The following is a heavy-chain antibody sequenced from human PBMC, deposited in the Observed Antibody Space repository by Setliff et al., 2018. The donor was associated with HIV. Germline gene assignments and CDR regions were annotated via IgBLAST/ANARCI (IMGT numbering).Heavy chain of an antibody. CDR3: ARHDGTYCGGDCYLLGYFDL. V-gene: IGHV4-38-2*01. CDR2: IYHSGST. D-gene: IGHD2-21*02. J-gene: IGHJ2*01. CDR1: AYSTNSGYY. Sequence: PSETLSLTCAVSAYSTNSGYYWGWIRQSPGKGLEWIASIYHSGSTYYNPSLKSRVTISVDTSKNQFSLKLSSVTAADTAVYYCARHDGTYCGGDCYLLGYFDLWGRGTLVTVS.